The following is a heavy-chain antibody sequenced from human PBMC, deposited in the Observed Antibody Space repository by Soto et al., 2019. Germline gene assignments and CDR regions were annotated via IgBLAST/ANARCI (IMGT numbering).Heavy chain of an antibody. V-gene: IGHV4-39*01. J-gene: IGHJ2*01. CDR1: GGSISSSNYY. CDR3: ARPDYGDYANFDL. CDR2: IYYSGST. Sequence: QLQLQESGPGLVKPSETLSLTCTVSGGSISSSNYYWGWSRQPPGKGLEWVGSIYYSGSTYYNPSLKSRVTISVDTTKNQFSLKLNSVTAADTAVYYCARPDYGDYANFDLWGRGTLVTVSS. D-gene: IGHD4-17*01.